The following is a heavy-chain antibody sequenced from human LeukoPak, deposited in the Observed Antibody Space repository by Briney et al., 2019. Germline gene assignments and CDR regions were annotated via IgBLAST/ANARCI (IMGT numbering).Heavy chain of an antibody. D-gene: IGHD6-19*01. J-gene: IGHJ5*02. V-gene: IGHV4-61*02. CDR1: GGSTSSGSYY. CDR2: IYTSGST. Sequence: SQTLSLTCTVSGGSTSSGSYYWSWIRQPAGKGLEWIGRIYTSGSTNYNPSLKSRVTISVDTSKNQFSLKLSSVTAADTAVYYCARGGDVSSGWYQSNWFDPWGQGTLVTVSS. CDR3: ARGGDVSSGWYQSNWFDP.